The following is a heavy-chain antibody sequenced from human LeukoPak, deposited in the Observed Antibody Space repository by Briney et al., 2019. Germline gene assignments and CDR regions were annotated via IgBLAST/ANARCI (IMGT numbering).Heavy chain of an antibody. J-gene: IGHJ5*02. CDR2: ISWNSGSI. CDR1: GFTFDDYA. CDR3: AKDSGYSSSWSRNWFDP. V-gene: IGHV3-9*01. Sequence: GRSLRLSCAASGFTFDDYAMHWVRQAPGKGLEWVSGISWNSGSIGYADSVKGRFTISRDNAKNSLYLQMNSLRAEDTALYYCAKDSGYSSSWSRNWFDPWGQGTLVTVSP. D-gene: IGHD6-13*01.